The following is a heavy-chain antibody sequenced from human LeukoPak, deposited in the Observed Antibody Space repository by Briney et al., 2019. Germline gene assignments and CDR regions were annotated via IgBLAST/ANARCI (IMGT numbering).Heavy chain of an antibody. Sequence: ASVKVSCKASGYTFTGYYMHWVRQAPGQGLEWMGRINPNSGGTNYAQKFQGRVTMTRDTSISTAYMELSRLRSDDTAVYYCARAYYDFWSGYSAIPNWFDPWGQGTLVTVSS. D-gene: IGHD3-3*01. CDR2: INPNSGGT. V-gene: IGHV1-2*06. J-gene: IGHJ5*02. CDR3: ARAYYDFWSGYSAIPNWFDP. CDR1: GYTFTGYY.